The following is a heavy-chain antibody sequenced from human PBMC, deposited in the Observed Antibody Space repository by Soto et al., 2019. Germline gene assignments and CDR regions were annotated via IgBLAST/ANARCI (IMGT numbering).Heavy chain of an antibody. J-gene: IGHJ5*01. CDR3: AKRTTVTGTTGFDC. V-gene: IGHV3-23*01. Sequence: EVQLLESGGGLVQPGGSLRLSCAASGFTFSSYGMSWVRQAPGKGLEWVSVISGDGGITFYADSVKGRFTISRDNPKNTLFLQMNSRRVEDTAIYYCAKRTTVTGTTGFDCWGQGTLVTVSS. CDR1: GFTFSSYG. D-gene: IGHD1-20*01. CDR2: ISGDGGIT.